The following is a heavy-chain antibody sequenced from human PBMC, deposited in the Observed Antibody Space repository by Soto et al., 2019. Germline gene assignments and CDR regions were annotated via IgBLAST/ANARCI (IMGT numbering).Heavy chain of an antibody. D-gene: IGHD3-10*01. V-gene: IGHV3-23*01. CDR1: GFTFSKHA. CDR3: AREGWASGNLYNWFDP. CDR2: ISGSGGST. J-gene: IGHJ5*02. Sequence: EVQLLESGGGLVQPGGSLRLSCAASGFTFSKHAMSWVRQAPGKGLEWVSAISGSGGSTYYADSVKGRFTISRDNTQNTLYLQMNRLRAEDTAVYYCAREGWASGNLYNWFDPWGQGTLVTVSS.